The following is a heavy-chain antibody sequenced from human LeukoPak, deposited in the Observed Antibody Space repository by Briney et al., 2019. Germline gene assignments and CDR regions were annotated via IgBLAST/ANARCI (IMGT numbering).Heavy chain of an antibody. CDR2: IYDSGST. J-gene: IGHJ5*02. D-gene: IGHD1-20*01. CDR1: GGSIRSSYYY. Sequence: SETLSLTCTVSGGSIRSSYYYWGWIRQPPGKGLEWIGSIYDSGSTYYNPSLKSRVTISVDTSKNQFSLKLNSVTAADTAVYYCARHPYNWRNDGKRVLNWFDPWGQGTLVTVSS. CDR3: ARHPYNWRNDGKRVLNWFDP. V-gene: IGHV4-39*01.